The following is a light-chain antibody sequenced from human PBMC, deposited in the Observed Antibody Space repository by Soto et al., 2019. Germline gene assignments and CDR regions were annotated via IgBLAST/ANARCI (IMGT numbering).Light chain of an antibody. V-gene: IGKV1-27*01. CDR1: QGIRNY. Sequence: DIQMTQSPSSLSASVGDRVTITCRASQGIRNYLAWYQQKPGKVPKVLIYAVSTLHSGVPSRFSGSGSGTDFTLTISSLQPEDVTTYYCQKYDTTPWTFGQRTKVEIK. CDR3: QKYDTTPWT. CDR2: AVS. J-gene: IGKJ1*01.